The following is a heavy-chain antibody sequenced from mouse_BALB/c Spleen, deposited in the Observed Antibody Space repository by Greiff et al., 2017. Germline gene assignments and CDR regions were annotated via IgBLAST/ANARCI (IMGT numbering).Heavy chain of an antibody. D-gene: IGHD2-10*02. J-gene: IGHJ4*01. V-gene: IGHV5-17*02. CDR2: ISSGSSTI. Sequence: EVKLMESGGGLVQPGGSRKLSCAASGFTFSSFGMHWVRQAPEKGLEWVAYISSGSSTIYYADTVKGRFTISRDNPKNTVFLQMTSLRSEDTAMYYCARSGYGNGLIDYWGQGTSVTVSA. CDR3: ARSGYGNGLIDY. CDR1: GFTFSSFG.